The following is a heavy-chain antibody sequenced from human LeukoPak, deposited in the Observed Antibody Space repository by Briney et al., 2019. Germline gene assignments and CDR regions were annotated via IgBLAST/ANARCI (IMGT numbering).Heavy chain of an antibody. CDR1: GYTFTSYA. CDR2: INAGNGNT. CDR3: ARAPYCSSTSCYGRYFQH. V-gene: IGHV1-3*01. Sequence: ASVKVSCKASGYTFTSYAMHWVRQAPGQRLEWMGWINAGNGNTKYSQKFQGRVTITRDTSASTAYMELSSLRSEDTAVYYCARAPYCSSTSCYGRYFQHWGQGTLVTVSS. J-gene: IGHJ1*01. D-gene: IGHD2-2*01.